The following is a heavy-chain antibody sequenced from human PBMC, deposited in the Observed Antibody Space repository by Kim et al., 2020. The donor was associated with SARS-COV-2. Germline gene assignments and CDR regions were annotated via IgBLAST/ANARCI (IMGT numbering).Heavy chain of an antibody. CDR3: ARGGRGNSLYLAAPLFDS. Sequence: ASVKVSCQASGYTFTAYYMHWVRQAPGQGLEWMGRIYPNSGGTNYAQKFQGRVTMTRDTSISTAYMELSRLKSDDTAVYYCARGGRGNSLYLAAPLFDSWGQGTLVTVSS. CDR2: IYPNSGGT. CDR1: GYTFTAYY. J-gene: IGHJ4*02. D-gene: IGHD4-4*01. V-gene: IGHV1-2*06.